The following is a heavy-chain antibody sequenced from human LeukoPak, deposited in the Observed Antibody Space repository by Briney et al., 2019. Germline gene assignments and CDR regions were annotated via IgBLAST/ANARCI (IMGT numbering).Heavy chain of an antibody. D-gene: IGHD3-22*01. CDR3: ARDYYDSSGSHYFDY. Sequence: SETLSLTRTVSGGSISSYYWSWIRQPPGKGLEWIGYIYYSGSTNYNPSLKSRVTISVDTSKNQFSLKLSSVTAADTAVYYCARDYYDSSGSHYFDYWGQGTLVTVSS. CDR2: IYYSGST. CDR1: GGSISSYY. J-gene: IGHJ4*02. V-gene: IGHV4-59*01.